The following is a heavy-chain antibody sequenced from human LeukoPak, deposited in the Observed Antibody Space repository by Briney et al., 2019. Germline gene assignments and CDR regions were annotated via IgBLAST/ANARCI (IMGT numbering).Heavy chain of an antibody. D-gene: IGHD6-19*01. CDR1: GFTFSSYW. J-gene: IGHJ4*02. CDR2: IKQDGSEK. Sequence: GGSLRLSCAASGFTFSSYWMSWVGQAPGKGLEWVGNIKQDGSEKYYVDSVKGRFTISRDNAKNSLYLQMNSLRAEDTAVYYCARDREAVADYYFDYWGQGTLVTVSS. V-gene: IGHV3-7*01. CDR3: ARDREAVADYYFDY.